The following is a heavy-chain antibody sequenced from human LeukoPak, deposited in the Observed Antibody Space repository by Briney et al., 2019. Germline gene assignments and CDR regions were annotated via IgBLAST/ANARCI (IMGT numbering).Heavy chain of an antibody. V-gene: IGHV1-2*02. Sequence: ASVKVSCKASGYTFTGYYMDWVRQAPGQGLEWMGWINPNSGGINYAQKFQGRVTMTRDTSISTAYMELSRLRSDDTAVYYCQITPITGTTTVFDYWGQGTLVTVSS. D-gene: IGHD1-7*01. CDR1: GYTFTGYY. CDR2: INPNSGGI. J-gene: IGHJ4*02. CDR3: QITPITGTTTVFDY.